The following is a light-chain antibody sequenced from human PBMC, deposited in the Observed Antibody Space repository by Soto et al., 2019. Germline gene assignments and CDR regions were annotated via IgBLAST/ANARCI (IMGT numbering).Light chain of an antibody. CDR2: DAS. CDR1: QDISNY. Sequence: DLQMTQSPSSLSASVGDRVTITCQASQDISNYLNWYQQKPGKAPKLLIYDASNLETGVPSRFSGSVSGTDFTFTISSLQAEDIATYYCQQYDNLPLTFGPGTKVDIK. V-gene: IGKV1-33*01. J-gene: IGKJ3*01. CDR3: QQYDNLPLT.